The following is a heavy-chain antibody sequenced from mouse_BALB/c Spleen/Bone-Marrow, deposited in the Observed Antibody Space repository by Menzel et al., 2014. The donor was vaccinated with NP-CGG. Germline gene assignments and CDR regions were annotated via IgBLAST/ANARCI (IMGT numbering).Heavy chain of an antibody. J-gene: IGHJ4*01. CDR2: INPYNGDT. CDR1: GYSFTGYF. V-gene: IGHV1-20*02. CDR3: VRGWILRAMDY. D-gene: IGHD1-1*01. Sequence: VQLQQSGPELVKPGASVKISCKASGYSFTGYFMNWVMQSHGKSLEWIGRINPYNGDTFYNQKFKGKATLTVDKSSSTAHMKLRSLASEDSAVYYCVRGWILRAMDYWGQGTPVTVSS.